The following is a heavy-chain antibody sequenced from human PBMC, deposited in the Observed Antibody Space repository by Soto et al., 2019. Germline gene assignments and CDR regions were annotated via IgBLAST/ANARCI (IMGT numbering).Heavy chain of an antibody. J-gene: IGHJ5*02. CDR1: GFTFSSYA. CDR2: ISYDGSNK. Sequence: ESGGGVVQPGRSLRLSCAASGFTFSSYAMHWVRQAPGKGLEWVAVISYDGSNKYYADSVKGRFTISRDNSKNTLYLQMNSLRAEDTAVYYCARDRIVVVVAPIGGWFDPWGQGTLVTVSS. V-gene: IGHV3-30-3*01. CDR3: ARDRIVVVVAPIGGWFDP. D-gene: IGHD2-15*01.